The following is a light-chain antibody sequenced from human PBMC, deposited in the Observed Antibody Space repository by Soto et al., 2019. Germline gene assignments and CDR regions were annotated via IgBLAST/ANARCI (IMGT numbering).Light chain of an antibody. J-gene: IGKJ1*01. CDR1: QSVSSN. CDR2: DAS. Sequence: EFVITQSPSTLSVSTGERATLSCRASQSVSSNLAWYQQKPGQAPRLLIYDASSRATGIPARFSGSGSGTEFTLTISSLQSEDFAVYYCQQYDNWPRTFGQGTKVDIK. CDR3: QQYDNWPRT. V-gene: IGKV3-15*01.